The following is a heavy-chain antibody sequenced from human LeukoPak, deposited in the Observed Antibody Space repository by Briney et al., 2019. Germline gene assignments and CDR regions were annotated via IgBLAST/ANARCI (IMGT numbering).Heavy chain of an antibody. CDR3: AKVGLYSSSSAFDY. Sequence: GGSLRLSCAASGFTFSSYSMNWVRQAPGKGLEWVSSISSSSSYIYYADSVKGRFTISRDNSKNTLYLQMNSLRAEDTAVYYCAKVGLYSSSSAFDYWGQGTLVTVSS. D-gene: IGHD6-6*01. J-gene: IGHJ4*02. CDR2: ISSSSSYI. CDR1: GFTFSSYS. V-gene: IGHV3-21*01.